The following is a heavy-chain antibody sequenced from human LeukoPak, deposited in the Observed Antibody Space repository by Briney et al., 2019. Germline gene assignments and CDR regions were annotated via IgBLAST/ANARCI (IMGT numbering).Heavy chain of an antibody. J-gene: IGHJ6*03. Sequence: GGSVTLSCAASGFTFSSYAMSWVRQAPGKGLEWVSAISGSSGSTYYADSVKGRFTISRDNSKNTLYLQMNSLRVEDTAVYYCAKAPAYNSGWFIHHEDYMVVWGNAAKRTVSS. CDR2: ISGSSGST. V-gene: IGHV3-23*01. CDR3: AKAPAYNSGWFIHHEDYMVV. D-gene: IGHD6-19*01. CDR1: GFTFSSYA.